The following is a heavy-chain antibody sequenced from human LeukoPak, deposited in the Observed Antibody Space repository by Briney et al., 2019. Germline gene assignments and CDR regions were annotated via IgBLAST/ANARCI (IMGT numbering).Heavy chain of an antibody. J-gene: IGHJ5*02. CDR2: IYYTGRT. Sequence: PSETLSLTCTVSGGSISSSSYYWGWIRQPPGKGLEWMGSIYYTGRTYYNPSLKSRVTISVDTSKNQFSLKLNSMTATDTAVYYCARQWHSSSSADWFGPWGPGTLVAVSS. V-gene: IGHV4-39*01. D-gene: IGHD6-6*01. CDR3: ARQWHSSSSADWFGP. CDR1: GGSISSSSYY.